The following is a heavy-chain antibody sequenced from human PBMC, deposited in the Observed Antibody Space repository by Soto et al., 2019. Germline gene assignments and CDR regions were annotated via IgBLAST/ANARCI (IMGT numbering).Heavy chain of an antibody. J-gene: IGHJ4*02. V-gene: IGHV1-3*01. D-gene: IGHD1-7*01. CDR2: INAGNGNT. CDR3: ARDLVDLTGTTLSPFDY. CDR1: GYTFTSYA. Sequence: ASVKVSCKDSGYTFTSYAMHWVRQAPGQRLEWMGWINAGNGNTKYSQKFQGRVTITRDTSASTAYMELSSLRSEDTAVYYCARDLVDLTGTTLSPFDYWGQGTLVTVSS.